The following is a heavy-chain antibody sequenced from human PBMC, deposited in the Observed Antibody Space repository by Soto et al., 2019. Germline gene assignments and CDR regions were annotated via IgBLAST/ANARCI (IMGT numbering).Heavy chain of an antibody. CDR2: ISFQGTND. CDR3: VKLMFDHESSGFSGDY. CDR1: GFNFNNYG. V-gene: IGHV3-30*18. J-gene: IGHJ4*02. Sequence: QVQLVESGGGVVQPGGSLRLSCAGSGFNFNNYGMYWVRQAPGKGLEWVAFISFQGTNDYYAEAVKGRFTISKDYSKKTLFLQMNSLRADDKAMYYCVKLMFDHESSGFSGDYWGQGTLVTVS. D-gene: IGHD3-22*01.